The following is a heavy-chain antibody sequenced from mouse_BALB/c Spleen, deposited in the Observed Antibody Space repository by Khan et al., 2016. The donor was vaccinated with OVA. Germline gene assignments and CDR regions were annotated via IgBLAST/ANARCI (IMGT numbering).Heavy chain of an antibody. D-gene: IGHD4-1*02. Sequence: QIQLVQSGPELKKPGETVKISCKASGYTFTNYGMNWVKQAPGKGLKWMGWINTYTGEPTYADAFKGRSAFSLDTSASTAYLQLTNLKSEDTATYFCARANSYWYFDVWGAGTTVTVSS. CDR1: GYTFTNYG. J-gene: IGHJ1*01. CDR2: INTYTGEP. V-gene: IGHV9-3-1*01. CDR3: ARANSYWYFDV.